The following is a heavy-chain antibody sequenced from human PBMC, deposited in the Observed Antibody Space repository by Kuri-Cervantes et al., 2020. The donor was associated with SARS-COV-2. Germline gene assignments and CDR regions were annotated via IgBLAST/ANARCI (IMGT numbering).Heavy chain of an antibody. J-gene: IGHJ3*02. D-gene: IGHD6-6*01. CDR2: IYPGDSDT. V-gene: IGHV5-51*01. CDR3: ATQLGGVEYGSSGSGAFDI. Sequence: GGSLRLSCKGSGYSFTSYWIGWVRQMPGKGLEWMGIIYPGDSDTRYSPSFQGQVTISADKSISTAYLQWSSLKASDTAMYYCATQLGGVEYGSSGSGAFDIWGQGTMVTVSS. CDR1: GYSFTSYW.